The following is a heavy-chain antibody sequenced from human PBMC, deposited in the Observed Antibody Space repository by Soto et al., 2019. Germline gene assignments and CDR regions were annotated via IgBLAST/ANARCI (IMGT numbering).Heavy chain of an antibody. J-gene: IGHJ4*02. V-gene: IGHV2-5*02. Sequence: QITLKESGPTLVKPTQTLTLTCTFSGFSFSTLGVGVGWIRQPPGKALEWLALIYWDDDKRYNPSLKSRLTISRDTAKTQVVLTMTNMDPVDTATYYCAHRRAGSWHFDYWGQGTLVTVSS. CDR3: AHRRAGSWHFDY. CDR2: IYWDDDK. CDR1: GFSFSTLGVG. D-gene: IGHD6-25*01.